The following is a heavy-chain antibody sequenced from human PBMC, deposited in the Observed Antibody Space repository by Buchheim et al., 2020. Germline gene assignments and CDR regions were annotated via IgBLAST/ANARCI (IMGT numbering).Heavy chain of an antibody. CDR1: GFTFSSYA. Sequence: EVQLLESGGGLVQPGGSLRLSCAVSGFTFSSYAMSWVRQAPGKGLEWVSAISGSGGSTYYADSVKGRLTLSRDNSKNTLYLQMNSLRAEDTAVYYCAKRTNPNGSGSYYNYYYYYGMDVWGQETT. J-gene: IGHJ6*02. V-gene: IGHV3-23*01. CDR3: AKRTNPNGSGSYYNYYYYYGMDV. D-gene: IGHD3-10*01. CDR2: ISGSGGST.